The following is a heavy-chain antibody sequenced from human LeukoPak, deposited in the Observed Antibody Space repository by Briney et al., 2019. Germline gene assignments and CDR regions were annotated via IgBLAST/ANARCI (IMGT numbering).Heavy chain of an antibody. V-gene: IGHV4-59*08. J-gene: IGHJ2*01. CDR3: ARRYRSLGYFDL. Sequence: SETLSLTCTVSGGSFSSYHWSWIRQPPGKGLEWIGYIYYSGSTNYNPSLKSRVTISVDTSKNQFSLKLSSVTAADTAVYYCARRYRSLGYFDLWGRGTLVTVSS. D-gene: IGHD1-1*01. CDR1: GGSFSSYH. CDR2: IYYSGST.